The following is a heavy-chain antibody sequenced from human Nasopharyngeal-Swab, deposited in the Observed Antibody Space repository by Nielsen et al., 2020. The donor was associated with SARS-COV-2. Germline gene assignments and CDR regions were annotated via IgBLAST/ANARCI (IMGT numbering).Heavy chain of an antibody. CDR3: ARVAVGATARYWFDP. Sequence: GESLKISCAASGFTFSSYEMNWVRQAPGKGLEWVSYISSSGSTIYYADSVKGRFTISSDNAKNSLYLQMNSLRAEDTAVYHCARVAVGATARYWFDPWGQGTLVTVSS. V-gene: IGHV3-48*03. CDR1: GFTFSSYE. J-gene: IGHJ5*02. CDR2: ISSSGSTI. D-gene: IGHD1-26*01.